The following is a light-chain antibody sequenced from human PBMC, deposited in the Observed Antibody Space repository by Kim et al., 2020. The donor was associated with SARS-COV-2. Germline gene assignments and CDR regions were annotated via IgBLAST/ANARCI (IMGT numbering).Light chain of an antibody. V-gene: IGLV3-21*03. J-gene: IGLJ2*01. Sequence: SYELTQPPSVSVAPGKTARITCGGNNIGSKSVHWYQQKPGQAPVLVAYDDSDRPSGIPERFSGTNSGNTATLTISGTQPMDEADDYCQAWDTTTNVIFGG. CDR2: DDS. CDR3: QAWDTTTNVI. CDR1: NIGSKS.